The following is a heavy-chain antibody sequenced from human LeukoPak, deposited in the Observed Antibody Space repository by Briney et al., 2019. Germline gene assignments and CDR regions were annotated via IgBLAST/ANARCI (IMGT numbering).Heavy chain of an antibody. CDR3: ARETEGYDFWSGYSYYYYMDV. V-gene: IGHV1-2*02. CDR2: INPNSGGT. Sequence: ASVKVSCKASGYTFTGYYMHWVRQAPGQGLEWMGWINPNSGGTNYAQKLQGRVTMTTDTSTSTAYMELRSLRSDDTAVYYCARETEGYDFWSGYSYYYYMDVWGKGTTVTVSS. J-gene: IGHJ6*03. D-gene: IGHD3-3*01. CDR1: GYTFTGYY.